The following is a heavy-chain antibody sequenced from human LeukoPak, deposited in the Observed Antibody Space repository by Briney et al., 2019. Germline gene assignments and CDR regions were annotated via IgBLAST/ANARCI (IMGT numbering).Heavy chain of an antibody. Sequence: GGSLRLSCAASGFTFNSFGMHWVRQAPGKGLDWVAFIRYDGSIKHYADSVKGRFTISRDNSKNTVSLQMNSLRPEDTAVYYCGKGSSTSGCPDYWGQGTLVTVSS. CDR2: IRYDGSIK. J-gene: IGHJ4*02. CDR1: GFTFNSFG. D-gene: IGHD6-19*01. V-gene: IGHV3-30*02. CDR3: GKGSSTSGCPDY.